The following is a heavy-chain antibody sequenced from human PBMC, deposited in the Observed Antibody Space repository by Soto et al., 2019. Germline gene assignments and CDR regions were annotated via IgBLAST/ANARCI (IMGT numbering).Heavy chain of an antibody. J-gene: IGHJ6*02. Sequence: ASVKVSCKVSGYTLTELSMHWVRQAPGKGLEWMGGFDPEDGETIYAQKFQGRVTMTEDTSTDTAYMELSSLRSEDTAVYYCATVPQIVGATITGYYGMDVWGQGTTVTVSS. CDR1: GYTLTELS. CDR2: FDPEDGET. V-gene: IGHV1-24*01. D-gene: IGHD1-26*01. CDR3: ATVPQIVGATITGYYGMDV.